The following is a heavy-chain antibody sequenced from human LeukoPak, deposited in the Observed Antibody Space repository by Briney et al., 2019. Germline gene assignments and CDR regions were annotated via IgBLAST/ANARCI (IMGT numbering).Heavy chain of an antibody. V-gene: IGHV3-33*06. CDR3: AKARPRYTSGCDAFDF. J-gene: IGHJ3*01. CDR1: GFTFSSYG. Sequence: GGSLRLSCAASGFTFSSYGMHWVRQAPGKGLEWVAVIWYDGSNKYYADSVKGRFTISRDNSKNTLYLQMNSLSAEDTALYYCAKARPRYTSGCDAFDFWGQGTMVTVSS. D-gene: IGHD6-19*01. CDR2: IWYDGSNK.